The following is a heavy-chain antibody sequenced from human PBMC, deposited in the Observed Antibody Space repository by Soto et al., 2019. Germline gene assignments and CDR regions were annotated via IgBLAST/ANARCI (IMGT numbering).Heavy chain of an antibody. Sequence: LRLSCAASGFTFSSYWMHWVRQAPGKGLVWVSRMNEDGGTTDYADSVKGRFTISRDNAKNTLYLQMNSLRVGDTAVYYCASDLSGRADVWGQGTTVTVSS. CDR3: ASDLSGRADV. CDR2: MNEDGGTT. CDR1: GFTFSSYW. V-gene: IGHV3-74*01. J-gene: IGHJ6*02. D-gene: IGHD3-10*01.